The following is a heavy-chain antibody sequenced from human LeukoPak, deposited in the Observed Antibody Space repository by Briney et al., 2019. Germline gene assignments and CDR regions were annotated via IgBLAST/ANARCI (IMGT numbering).Heavy chain of an antibody. J-gene: IGHJ5*02. Sequence: GGSLRLSCAASGFTFSSYAMSWVRQAPGKGLEWVSAISGSGGSTYYADSVKGRFTISRDNSKNTLYLQMNSLRAEDTAVYYCAKDKRAFSGYDYDWFDPWGQGTLVTVSS. CDR3: AKDKRAFSGYDYDWFDP. V-gene: IGHV3-23*01. D-gene: IGHD5-12*01. CDR2: ISGSGGST. CDR1: GFTFSSYA.